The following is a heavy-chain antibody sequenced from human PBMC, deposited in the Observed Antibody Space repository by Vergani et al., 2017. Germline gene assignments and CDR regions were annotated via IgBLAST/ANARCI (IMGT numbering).Heavy chain of an antibody. CDR1: GFTFSSYS. Sequence: EVQLVESGGGLVQPGGSLRLSCVASGFTFSSYSMNWVRQAPGKGLEWVSYISSSSGTKYYADSVKGRFTISRDNAKNSLYLQMNSLRAEDTAVYYCARDSXYCGGDCYFNWFDPWGQGTLVTVSS. J-gene: IGHJ5*02. CDR3: ARDSXYCGGDCYFNWFDP. D-gene: IGHD2-21*02. V-gene: IGHV3-48*01. CDR2: ISSSSGTK.